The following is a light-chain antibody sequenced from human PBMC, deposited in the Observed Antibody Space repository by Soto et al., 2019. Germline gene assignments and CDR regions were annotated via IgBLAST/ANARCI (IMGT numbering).Light chain of an antibody. V-gene: IGLV2-8*01. CDR3: SSYAGSSNV. J-gene: IGLJ1*01. CDR1: RSDVGGYNY. Sequence: QSALTQPPSASGSPGQSVAISCTGTRSDVGGYNYVSWYQQHPGKAPKLMIYEVNKRPSGVPDRFSGSKSGNTASLTVSGLQAEDEADYYCSSYAGSSNVFGTGTKVNVL. CDR2: EVN.